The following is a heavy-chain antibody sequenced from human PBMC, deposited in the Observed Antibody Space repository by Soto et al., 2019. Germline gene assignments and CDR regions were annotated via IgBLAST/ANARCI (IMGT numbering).Heavy chain of an antibody. Sequence: EVQLVESGGGLVQPGRSLRLSCAASGFTFDDYAMHWVRQAPGKGLEWVSGISWNSGSIGYVDSVKGRFTISRDNAKNSLYLQMNSLRAEDTALYYCAKEPKLLPGFFWFDPWGQGTLVTVSS. CDR1: GFTFDDYA. D-gene: IGHD2-15*01. J-gene: IGHJ5*02. V-gene: IGHV3-9*01. CDR2: ISWNSGSI. CDR3: AKEPKLLPGFFWFDP.